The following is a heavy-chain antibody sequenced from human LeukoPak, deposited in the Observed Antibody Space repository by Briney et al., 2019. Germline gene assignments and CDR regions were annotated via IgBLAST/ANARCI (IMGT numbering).Heavy chain of an antibody. Sequence: GGSLRLSCAASGFTFSSYSMNWVRQAPGKGLEWVSSISSSSSYIYYADSVKGRFTISRDNAKNSLYLQMNSPRAEDTDVYYCAREGYCSGGSCQQYYYYYYGMDVWGQGTTVTVSS. CDR3: AREGYCSGGSCQQYYYYYYGMDV. V-gene: IGHV3-21*01. D-gene: IGHD2-15*01. CDR2: ISSSSSYI. CDR1: GFTFSSYS. J-gene: IGHJ6*02.